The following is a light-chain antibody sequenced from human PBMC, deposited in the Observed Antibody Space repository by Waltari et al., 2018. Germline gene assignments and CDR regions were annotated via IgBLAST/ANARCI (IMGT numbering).Light chain of an antibody. Sequence: QSVLTQPPSASGAPGQTVTISCTGSNSNIGAGYYVHWYQHLPGGAPKLLIDLAYNRTPWVPGRFSGSKSGTSASLAITGLQADDEGDYYCQSYDTSLSEMVFGGGTRLTVL. J-gene: IGLJ3*02. CDR2: LAY. CDR3: QSYDTSLSEMV. V-gene: IGLV1-40*01. CDR1: NSNIGAGYY.